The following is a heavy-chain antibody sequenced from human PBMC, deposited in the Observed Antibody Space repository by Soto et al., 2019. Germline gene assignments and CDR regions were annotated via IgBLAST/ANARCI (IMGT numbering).Heavy chain of an antibody. CDR3: TTDGARHDILAYPYYYGMDV. D-gene: IGHD3-9*01. Sequence: GGSLRLSCAASGFTFSNAWMNWVRQAPGKGLEWVGRIKSKTDGGTTDYAAPVKGRFTISRDDSKNTLYLQMNSLKTEDTAVYYCTTDGARHDILAYPYYYGMDVWGQGTTVTVSS. CDR1: GFTFSNAW. J-gene: IGHJ6*02. V-gene: IGHV3-15*07. CDR2: IKSKTDGGTT.